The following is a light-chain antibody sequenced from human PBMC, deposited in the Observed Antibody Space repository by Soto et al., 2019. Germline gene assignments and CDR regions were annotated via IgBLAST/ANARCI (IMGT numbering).Light chain of an antibody. CDR1: QSISSK. Sequence: IVWTQSNAALSVSPGERATLSCRASQSISSKLAWYQQKPGQAPRLLIYGASTRATGIPVRFSGSGSGTEFTLTITSLQPEDFAVHYCQEYNYWHPITFGGGTKVDIK. CDR2: GAS. J-gene: IGKJ4*01. V-gene: IGKV3-15*01. CDR3: QEYNYWHPIT.